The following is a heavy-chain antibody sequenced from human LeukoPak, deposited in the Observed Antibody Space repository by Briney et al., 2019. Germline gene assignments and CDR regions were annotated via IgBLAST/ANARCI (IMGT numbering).Heavy chain of an antibody. CDR3: ASGMRVGPNI. V-gene: IGHV3-30*03. J-gene: IGHJ4*02. CDR2: ISYDGSNK. D-gene: IGHD1-26*01. Sequence: GRSLRLSCAASGFTFSSYGMHWVRQAPGKGLEWVAVISYDGSNKYYADSVKGRFTISRDNAKNSLYPQMNSLRAEDTAVYYCASGMRVGPNIWGQGTLVTVSS. CDR1: GFTFSSYG.